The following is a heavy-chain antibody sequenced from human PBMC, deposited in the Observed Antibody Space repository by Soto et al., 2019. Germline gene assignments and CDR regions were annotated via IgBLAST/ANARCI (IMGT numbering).Heavy chain of an antibody. Sequence: SETLSLTCTVSGGSISSGDYYWSWIRQPPGKGLEWIGYIFYSGSTYYNPSLKSRVTMSVDTTKNQFSLNLNSVIAADTAVYYCARSQWMGKYYFDYWGQGALVTVSS. V-gene: IGHV4-30-4*01. CDR3: ARSQWMGKYYFDY. CDR2: IFYSGST. J-gene: IGHJ4*02. CDR1: GGSISSGDYY. D-gene: IGHD6-19*01.